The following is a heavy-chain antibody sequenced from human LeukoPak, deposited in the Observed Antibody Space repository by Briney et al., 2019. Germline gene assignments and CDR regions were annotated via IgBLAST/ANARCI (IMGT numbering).Heavy chain of an antibody. CDR2: IRYDGSNK. D-gene: IGHD3-3*01. CDR1: GSTFSSYG. J-gene: IGHJ6*03. Sequence: PGGSLRLSCAASGSTFSSYGMHWVRQAPGKGLEWVAFIRYDGSNKYYADSVKGRFTISRDDAKNSLYLQMNSLRAEDTAVYYCARVVTEVLRFLEWSRTYYYYYMDVWGKGTTVTVSS. V-gene: IGHV3-30*02. CDR3: ARVVTEVLRFLEWSRTYYYYYMDV.